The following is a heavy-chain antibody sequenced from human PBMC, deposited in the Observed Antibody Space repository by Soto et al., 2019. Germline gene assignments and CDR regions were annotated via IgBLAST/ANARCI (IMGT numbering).Heavy chain of an antibody. V-gene: IGHV4-59*01. D-gene: IGHD6-13*01. Sequence: PSETLSLTCTVSGGSISSYYWSWIRQPPGKGLEWIGYIYYSGSTNYNPSLKSRVTISVDTSKNQFSLKLSSVTAADTAVYYCARGVGVSSWPFNWFDPWGQGTLVTVS. J-gene: IGHJ5*02. CDR1: GGSISSYY. CDR2: IYYSGST. CDR3: ARGVGVSSWPFNWFDP.